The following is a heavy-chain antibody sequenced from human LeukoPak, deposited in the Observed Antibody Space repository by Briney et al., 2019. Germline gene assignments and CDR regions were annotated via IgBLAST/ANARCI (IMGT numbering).Heavy chain of an antibody. D-gene: IGHD2-15*01. CDR3: ARGYCTGDSCSGAWFDP. Sequence: ASVKVSCKASGYTFTSYGISWVRQARGQGLEWMGWINPNSGGTNYAQKFQGRVTMTRDTSISTAYIELNRLRSDDTAVYYCARGYCTGDSCSGAWFDPWGRGTLVTVFS. J-gene: IGHJ5*02. CDR1: GYTFTSYG. V-gene: IGHV1-2*02. CDR2: INPNSGGT.